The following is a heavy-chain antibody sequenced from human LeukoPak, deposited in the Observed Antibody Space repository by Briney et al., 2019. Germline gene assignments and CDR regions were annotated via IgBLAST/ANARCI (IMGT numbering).Heavy chain of an antibody. Sequence: GGSLRLSCAASGFMFSSNWMSWVRLAPGRGLEWVANIKEDGTETYYVDSVKGRFTISRDNAKNSLYLQTNSLRVEDTAVYYCAKEGRSLQTYWGQGTLVTVSS. D-gene: IGHD5-24*01. CDR2: IKEDGTET. CDR3: AKEGRSLQTY. V-gene: IGHV3-7*03. J-gene: IGHJ4*02. CDR1: GFMFSSNW.